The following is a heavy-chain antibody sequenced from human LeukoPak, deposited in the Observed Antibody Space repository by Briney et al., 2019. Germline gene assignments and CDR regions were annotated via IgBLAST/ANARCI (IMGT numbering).Heavy chain of an antibody. V-gene: IGHV3-23*01. D-gene: IGHD1-26*01. Sequence: GGSLRLSCAASEFTFSSYAMSWVRQAPGKGLEWVSAISGSGTSTFHADSVKGRFTISRDNSKNTLYLQMNSLRDEDTAVYYCAKGGGCIVGGTCSLSYYYGMDVWGQGTTVTVSS. CDR3: AKGGGCIVGGTCSLSYYYGMDV. CDR2: ISGSGTST. J-gene: IGHJ6*02. CDR1: EFTFSSYA.